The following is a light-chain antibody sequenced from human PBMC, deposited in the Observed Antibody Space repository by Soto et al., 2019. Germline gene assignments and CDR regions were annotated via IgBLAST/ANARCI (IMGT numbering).Light chain of an antibody. J-gene: IGLJ3*02. CDR2: DDS. CDR1: DIGSES. V-gene: IGLV3-21*02. Sequence: SYELTQSPSVSVAPGQTARMTCGGNDIGSESVHWYQQKPGQASVLVVYDDSDRPSGIPERFSGSNSGNTATLPISRVEVGDEDDYYCQLWDSTSDHWVFGGGTKLTVL. CDR3: QLWDSTSDHWV.